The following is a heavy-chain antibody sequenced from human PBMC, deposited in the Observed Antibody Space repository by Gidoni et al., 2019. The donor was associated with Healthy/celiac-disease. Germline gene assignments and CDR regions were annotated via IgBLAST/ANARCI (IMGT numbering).Heavy chain of an antibody. J-gene: IGHJ4*02. CDR1: GGSISSYY. CDR2: IYYSGST. D-gene: IGHD3-16*02. V-gene: IGHV4-59*01. CDR3: ARGTPYDYVWGSYRHTPYYFDY. Sequence: QVQLQESGPGLVKPSETLSLTCPVSGGSISSYYWSGYRQPPGKGLAWIGYIYYSGSTNDNPSLKSRVTISVDTSKNQFSLKLSSVTAADTAVYYCARGTPYDYVWGSYRHTPYYFDYWGQGTLVTVSS.